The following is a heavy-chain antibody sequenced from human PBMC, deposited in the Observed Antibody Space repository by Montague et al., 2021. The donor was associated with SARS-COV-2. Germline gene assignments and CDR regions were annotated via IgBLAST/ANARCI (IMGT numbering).Heavy chain of an antibody. CDR1: GFTFSDYY. CDR3: ARDVGVVRNWFDP. Sequence: SLRLSCAASGFTFSDYYMSWIRQAPGKGLEWVSYISSSSSYTNYANSVKGRFTISRDNAKNSLYLQMNSPRAEDTAVYYCARDVGVVRNWFDPWGQGTLVTVSS. J-gene: IGHJ5*02. CDR2: ISSSSSYT. D-gene: IGHD3-10*01. V-gene: IGHV3-11*05.